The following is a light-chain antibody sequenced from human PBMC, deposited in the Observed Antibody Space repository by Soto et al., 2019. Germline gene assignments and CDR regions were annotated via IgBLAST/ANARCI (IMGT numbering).Light chain of an antibody. Sequence: DIPMTQSPSSLSASVGDRVTLTCRASQSISSFLNWYQQKPGKSPKVLIYGASSLQTGVPSRFSGSGSGTDFTLTISSLQPEDSATYYCQQSHSAWTFGQGTKVE. V-gene: IGKV1-39*01. CDR3: QQSHSAWT. J-gene: IGKJ1*01. CDR1: QSISSF. CDR2: GAS.